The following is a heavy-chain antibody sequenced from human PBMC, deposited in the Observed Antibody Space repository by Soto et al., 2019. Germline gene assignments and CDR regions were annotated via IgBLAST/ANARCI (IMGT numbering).Heavy chain of an antibody. D-gene: IGHD5-12*01. J-gene: IGHJ3*02. CDR3: GRDFGGYGGRADSIDI. CDR1: GVIFSRYA. V-gene: IGHV3-30*04. CDR2: VANDGGNT. Sequence: QVHLVESGGGVVQPGRSLRLSCAASGVIFSRYAMHWVRQAPGKGLEWVAAVANDGGNTYYVDSVKGRFTISTDSSSKMVYLHMNSLRPEDTAVYYCGRDFGGYGGRADSIDIWGQGTVVTVSS.